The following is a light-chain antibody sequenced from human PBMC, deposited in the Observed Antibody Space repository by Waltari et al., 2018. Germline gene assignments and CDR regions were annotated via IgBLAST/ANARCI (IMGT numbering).Light chain of an antibody. V-gene: IGKV3-20*01. Sequence: IVLTQSPGTLSLSPGERATLSCRASQSVSRNYLALYQQRPGQAPRLLIHGSSSRATGIPDRFSGSGSGTDFTLTISRLEPEDFAVYYCQQYGRSWNTFGQGTKLEIK. CDR3: QQYGRSWNT. CDR2: GSS. CDR1: QSVSRNY. J-gene: IGKJ2*01.